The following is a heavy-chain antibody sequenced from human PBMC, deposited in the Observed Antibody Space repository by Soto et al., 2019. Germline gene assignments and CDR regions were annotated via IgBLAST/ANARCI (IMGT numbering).Heavy chain of an antibody. Sequence: QVQLVESEGGVVQPGSSLRLSCTASGFTFSNYGMHWVRQALGKGLEWVTVISYDGNVAYYADSVKGRFTSSRNNSKNTRYLKRTRRPTVDSAVYYSANEGAIPIWDLDYWGQGTVVSVPS. D-gene: IGHD1-26*01. J-gene: IGHJ4*02. V-gene: IGHV3-30*18. CDR2: ISYDGNVA. CDR3: ANEGAIPIWDLDY. CDR1: GFTFSNYG.